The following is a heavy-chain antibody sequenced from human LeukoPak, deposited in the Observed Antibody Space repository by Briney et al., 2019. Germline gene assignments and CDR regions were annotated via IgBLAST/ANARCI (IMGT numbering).Heavy chain of an antibody. CDR2: ISAYNGNT. Sequence: ASVKVSCKASGYTFTSYGTSWVRHAPGQGLEWMGWISAYNGNTNYAQKLQGRVTMTTDTSTSTAYMELRSLRSDDTVVYYCAREAYYYGSGSYYKYGAFDIWGQGTMVTVSS. V-gene: IGHV1-18*01. J-gene: IGHJ3*02. CDR1: GYTFTSYG. CDR3: AREAYYYGSGSYYKYGAFDI. D-gene: IGHD3-10*01.